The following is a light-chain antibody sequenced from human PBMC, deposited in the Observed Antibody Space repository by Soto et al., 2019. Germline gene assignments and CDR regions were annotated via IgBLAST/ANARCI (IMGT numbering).Light chain of an antibody. CDR2: GAS. CDR3: QQSYRTPT. V-gene: IGKV1-39*01. J-gene: IGKJ5*01. CDR1: QSISNH. Sequence: DIQMTQSPSSLSASVEDRFIVTFRSSQSISNHLNWYQQKPGKAPKLLIYGASTLQSGVPSRFSGSGSGTDYTLTISSLQPEDFATYYCQQSYRTPTFGQGTRLEI.